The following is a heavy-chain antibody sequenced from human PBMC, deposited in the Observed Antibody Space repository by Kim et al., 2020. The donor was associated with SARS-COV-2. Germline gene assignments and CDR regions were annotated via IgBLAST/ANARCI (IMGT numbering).Heavy chain of an antibody. J-gene: IGHJ4*02. Sequence: GGSLRLSCAASGFTFSGSAMHWVRQASGKGLEWVGRIRSKANSYATGYAASVKGRFTISRDDSKNTAYLQMNSLKTEDTAVYYCTRRAPHDYGDYFDYWGQGTLVTVSS. V-gene: IGHV3-73*01. CDR2: IRSKANSYAT. D-gene: IGHD4-17*01. CDR3: TRRAPHDYGDYFDY. CDR1: GFTFSGSA.